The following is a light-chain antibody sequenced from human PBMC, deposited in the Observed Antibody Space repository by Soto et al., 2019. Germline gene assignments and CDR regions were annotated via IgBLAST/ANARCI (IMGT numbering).Light chain of an antibody. CDR2: GAS. V-gene: IGKV3-15*01. J-gene: IGKJ4*01. Sequence: EVGMTQSPATLSVSPGERATLSCRASQSVNSNLAWYQQKPGQAPRLLIYGASTRATVIPVTFSGSGSGTEFTLTITSLQSEDIAVYYCQQYNDWPLTFGGGTKVEIK. CDR3: QQYNDWPLT. CDR1: QSVNSN.